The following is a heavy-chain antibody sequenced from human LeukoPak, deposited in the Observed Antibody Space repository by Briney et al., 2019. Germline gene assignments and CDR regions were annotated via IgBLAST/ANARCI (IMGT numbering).Heavy chain of an antibody. CDR1: GFTFSSYS. Sequence: GGSLRLSCAASGFTFSSYSMNWVRQAPGKGLEWVSSISSSSSYIYYADSVKGRFTISRDNAKNSLYLQMNSLRAEDTAVYYCATHPSRYYYDSSGYAKYWGQGTLVTVSS. D-gene: IGHD3-22*01. CDR3: ATHPSRYYYDSSGYAKY. CDR2: ISSSSSYI. V-gene: IGHV3-21*01. J-gene: IGHJ4*02.